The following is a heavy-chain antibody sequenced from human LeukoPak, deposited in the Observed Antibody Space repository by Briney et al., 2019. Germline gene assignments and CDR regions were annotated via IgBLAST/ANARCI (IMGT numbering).Heavy chain of an antibody. CDR1: GGSISSYY. D-gene: IGHD5-12*01. CDR3: ARGRYSGYDAIDYFDY. CDR2: IYYSGST. J-gene: IGHJ4*02. Sequence: SETLSLTCTVSGGSISSYYWSWIRQPPGKGLEWIGYIYYSGSTNYNPSLKSRVTISVDTSKNQFSLKLSSVTAADTAVYYCARGRYSGYDAIDYFDYWGQGTLVTVSS. V-gene: IGHV4-59*01.